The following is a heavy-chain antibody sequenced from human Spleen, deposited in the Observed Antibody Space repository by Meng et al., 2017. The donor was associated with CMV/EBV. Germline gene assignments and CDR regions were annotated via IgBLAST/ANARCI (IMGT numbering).Heavy chain of an antibody. CDR1: GGSISSRSYY. Sequence: SETLALTGTVSGGSISSRSYYWGWIRQPPGKGLEWIGSIYYSGSTYYNPSLKSRVTISVDTSKNQFSLKLSSVTAADPAVYYCAREAVVVPAEDYWGQGTLVTVSS. CDR2: IYYSGST. CDR3: AREAVVVPAEDY. J-gene: IGHJ4*02. V-gene: IGHV4-39*07. D-gene: IGHD2-2*01.